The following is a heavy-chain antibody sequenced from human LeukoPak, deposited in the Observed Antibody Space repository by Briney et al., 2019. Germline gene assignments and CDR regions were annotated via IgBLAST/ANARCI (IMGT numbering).Heavy chain of an antibody. CDR3: ARDRGEYSYGYPLYYYYYMDV. Sequence: PSETLSLTCTVSSGSISNYDWSWIRQPAGKGLEWIGRIYTSGSPNSNPSLKSRVTMSVDTSKKQFSLKLSSVTAADTAVYYCARDRGEYSYGYPLYYYYYMDVWGKGTTVTVSS. V-gene: IGHV4-4*07. D-gene: IGHD5-18*01. CDR2: IYTSGSP. J-gene: IGHJ6*03. CDR1: SGSISNYD.